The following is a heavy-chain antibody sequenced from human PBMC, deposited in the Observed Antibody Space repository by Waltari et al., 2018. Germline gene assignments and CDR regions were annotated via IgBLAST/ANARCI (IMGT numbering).Heavy chain of an antibody. CDR2: ISSSSSYI. V-gene: IGHV3-21*01. D-gene: IGHD3-3*01. Sequence: EVQLLESGGGLVQPGGSLRLSCAASGFTFSSYSMNWVRQAPGKGLEWVSSISSSSSYIYYADSVKGRFTISRDNAKNSLYLQMNSLRAEDTAVYYCARGSRLERVEWLLSNLNWFDPWGQGTLVTVSS. CDR3: ARGSRLERVEWLLSNLNWFDP. CDR1: GFTFSSYS. J-gene: IGHJ5*02.